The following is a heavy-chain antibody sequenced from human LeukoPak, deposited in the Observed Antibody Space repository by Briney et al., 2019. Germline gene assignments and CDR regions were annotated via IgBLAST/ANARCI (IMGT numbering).Heavy chain of an antibody. CDR3: ARGLFAWVYWFDP. CDR2: INHSGST. Sequence: SETLSLTCAVYGGSFSGYYWSWIHQPPGKGLEWIGEINHSGSTNYNPSLKSRVTISVDTSKNQFSLKLSSVTAADTAVYYCARGLFAWVYWFDPWGQGTLVTVSS. CDR1: GGSFSGYY. J-gene: IGHJ5*02. V-gene: IGHV4-34*01. D-gene: IGHD6-13*01.